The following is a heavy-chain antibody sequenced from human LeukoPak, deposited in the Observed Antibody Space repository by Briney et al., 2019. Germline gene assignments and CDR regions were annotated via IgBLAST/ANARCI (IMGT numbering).Heavy chain of an antibody. D-gene: IGHD3-22*01. V-gene: IGHV3-48*01. CDR1: EFTFSSYG. Sequence: GGSLRLSCAASEFTFSSYGMHWVRQAPGKGLEWVSYISSSSITIYYADSVKGRFTISRDNAKNSLYLQMNSLRAEDTAVYYCARESYYYDSSGYYSPAGFDYWGQGTLVTVSS. CDR3: ARESYYYDSSGYYSPAGFDY. CDR2: ISSSSITI. J-gene: IGHJ4*02.